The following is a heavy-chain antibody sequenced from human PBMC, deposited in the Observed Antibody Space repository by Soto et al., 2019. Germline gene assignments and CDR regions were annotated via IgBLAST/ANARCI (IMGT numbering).Heavy chain of an antibody. CDR2: ISGSGGST. CDR3: AKLVLAYYYDSSARSQIFDY. CDR1: GFTFSSYA. V-gene: IGHV3-23*01. J-gene: IGHJ4*02. D-gene: IGHD3-22*01. Sequence: GGSLRLSCAASGFTFSSYAMSWVHQAPGKGLEWVSAISGSGGSTYYADSVKGRFTISRDNSKNTLYLQMNSLRAEDTAVYYCAKLVLAYYYDSSARSQIFDYWGQGTLVTVSS.